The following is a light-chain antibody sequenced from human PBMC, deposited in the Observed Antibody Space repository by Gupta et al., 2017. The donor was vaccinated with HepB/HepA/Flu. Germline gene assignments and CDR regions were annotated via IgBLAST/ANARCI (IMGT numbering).Light chain of an antibody. V-gene: IGLV3-21*03. J-gene: IGLJ2*01. CDR2: DDS. Sequence: YVLTQPPSVSVAPGKTARITCGGITIGSKSVHWYQQKSGQAPVLVVYDDSVRPSGIPERFSGSNSGNTATLTISRVEAGDEADYYCHVWDSSDVVFGGGTKLNV. CDR3: HVWDSSDVV. CDR1: TIGSKS.